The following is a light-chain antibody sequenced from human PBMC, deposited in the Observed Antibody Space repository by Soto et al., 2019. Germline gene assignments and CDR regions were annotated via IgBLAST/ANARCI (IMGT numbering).Light chain of an antibody. CDR1: QSVSSNY. V-gene: IGKV3-20*01. Sequence: EIVLTQSPGTLSLSPGERATLSCRASQSVSSNYLTWYQQKPGQAPRLLIYGASSRATGIPDRFSGSGSGTAFTLTISRLEPEDFAVYSGQQYGSSPFTFGPGTKVDIK. J-gene: IGKJ3*01. CDR2: GAS. CDR3: QQYGSSPFT.